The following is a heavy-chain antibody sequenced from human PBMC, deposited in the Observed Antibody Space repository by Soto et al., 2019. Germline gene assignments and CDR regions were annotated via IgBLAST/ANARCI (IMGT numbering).Heavy chain of an antibody. J-gene: IGHJ6*02. Sequence: GGSLRLSCAASGFTFSSYSMNWVRQAPGKGLELVSYISSSSSTIYYADSVKGRFTISRDNAKNSLYLQMNSLRDEDTAVYYCAREEDIVLVPAAIGYYGMDVWGQGTTVTVSS. V-gene: IGHV3-48*02. CDR3: AREEDIVLVPAAIGYYGMDV. D-gene: IGHD2-2*02. CDR1: GFTFSSYS. CDR2: ISSSSSTI.